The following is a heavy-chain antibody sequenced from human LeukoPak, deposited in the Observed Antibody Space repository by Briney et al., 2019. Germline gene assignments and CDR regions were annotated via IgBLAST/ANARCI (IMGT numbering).Heavy chain of an antibody. CDR1: GFTFSDYY. CDR2: ISSGGSTT. V-gene: IGHV3-11*01. CDR3: AKMGYYGDLSRFDP. Sequence: GGSLRLSCAASGFTFSDYYMSWTRQAPGKGLECVSHISSGGSTTNYADSVKGRFTISRDNAKNSLYLQMSSLRAEDTAVYYCAKMGYYGDLSRFDPWGQGTLVTVSS. D-gene: IGHD4-17*01. J-gene: IGHJ5*02.